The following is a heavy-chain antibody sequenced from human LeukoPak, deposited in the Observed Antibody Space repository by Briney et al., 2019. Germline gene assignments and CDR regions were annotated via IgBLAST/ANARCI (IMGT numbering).Heavy chain of an antibody. J-gene: IGHJ4*02. D-gene: IGHD6-13*01. CDR2: ISGSGGST. CDR1: GLTFSSHW. V-gene: IGHV3-23*01. Sequence: GGSLRLSCAASGLTFSSHWMHWVRQAPGKGLEWVSAISGSGGSTYYADSVKGRFTISRDNSKNTLYLQMNSLRAEDTAVYYRAKVPPGAAAGFSDYWGQGTLVTVSS. CDR3: AKVPPGAAAGFSDY.